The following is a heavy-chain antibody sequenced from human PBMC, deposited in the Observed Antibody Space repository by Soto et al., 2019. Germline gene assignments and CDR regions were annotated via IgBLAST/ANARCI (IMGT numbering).Heavy chain of an antibody. Sequence: QVQLVQSGAEVKKPGSSVKVSCKASGGTFSSYAISWVRQAPGQGLEWMGGIIPIFGTANYAQKFQGRVTITADESMSTAYMELSSLRSEDTAVYYCARDSSPSGSYPSGIDYWGQGTLVTVSS. CDR2: IIPIFGTA. J-gene: IGHJ4*02. CDR1: GGTFSSYA. CDR3: ARDSSPSGSYPSGIDY. V-gene: IGHV1-69*01. D-gene: IGHD1-26*01.